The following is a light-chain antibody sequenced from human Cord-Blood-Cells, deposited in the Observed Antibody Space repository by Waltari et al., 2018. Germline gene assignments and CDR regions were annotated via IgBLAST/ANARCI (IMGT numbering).Light chain of an antibody. CDR3: AAWDDSLNGWV. CDR2: SNK. CDR1: SSNIGCNT. Sequence: QAVLTQPPSASGTPGQRVTISCSGSSSNIGCNTVNWFQQLPGTATKPLIYSNKQRPCGVPARFSGSKSGTSASLAISGLQSEDEADYYCAAWDDSLNGWVFGGGTKLTVL. V-gene: IGLV1-44*01. J-gene: IGLJ3*02.